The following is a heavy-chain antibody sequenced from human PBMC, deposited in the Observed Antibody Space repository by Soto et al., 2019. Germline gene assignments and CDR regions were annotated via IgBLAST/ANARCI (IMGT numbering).Heavy chain of an antibody. Sequence: KSSETLSLTCTVSGGSISSGGYYWSWIRQHPGKGLEWIGYIYYSGSTYYNPSLKSRVTISVDTSKNQFSLKLSSVTAADTAVYYCARGLMVRGVMHAFDIWGQGTMVTV. V-gene: IGHV4-31*03. CDR1: GGSISSGGYY. D-gene: IGHD3-10*01. CDR3: ARGLMVRGVMHAFDI. J-gene: IGHJ3*02. CDR2: IYYSGST.